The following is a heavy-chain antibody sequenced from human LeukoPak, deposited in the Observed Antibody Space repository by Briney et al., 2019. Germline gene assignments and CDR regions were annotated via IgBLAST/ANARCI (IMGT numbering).Heavy chain of an antibody. V-gene: IGHV4-61*02. D-gene: IGHD2-2*03. CDR3: ARDPGYCSSTSCYPNDAFDI. CDR2: IYTSGST. J-gene: IGHJ3*02. Sequence: SQTLSLTCTVSGGSISSCSYYWRWIRQPAGKGLEWIGRIYTSGSTNYNPSLKSRVTISVDTSKNQFSLKLSSVTAADTAVYYCARDPGYCSSTSCYPNDAFDIWGQGTMVTVSS. CDR1: GGSISSCSYY.